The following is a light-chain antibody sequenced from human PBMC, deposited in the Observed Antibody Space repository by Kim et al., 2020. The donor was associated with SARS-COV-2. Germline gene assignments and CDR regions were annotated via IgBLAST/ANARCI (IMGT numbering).Light chain of an antibody. CDR2: DNN. CDR1: SSNIGNNY. J-gene: IGLJ1*01. Sequence: QSVLTQPPSVSAAPGQKVTISCSGSSSNIGNNYVSWYQQLPGTAPKLLIYDNNKRPSGIPDRFSGSKSDTSATLGITGMQTEDEADYYCGTWDSSLSAGDYVYGAGTEVAGL. CDR3: GTWDSSLSAGDYV. V-gene: IGLV1-51*01.